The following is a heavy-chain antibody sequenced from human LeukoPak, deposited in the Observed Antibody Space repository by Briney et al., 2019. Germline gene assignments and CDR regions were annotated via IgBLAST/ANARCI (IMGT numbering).Heavy chain of an antibody. Sequence: SETLSLTCTGSGGSISSYYWSWIRQPPGKGMEWIGYIYYSGSTNYNPSLKSRVTISVDTSKNQFSLKLSSVTAADTAVYYCARDAPPYYFDYWGQGTLVTVSS. V-gene: IGHV4-59*01. J-gene: IGHJ4*02. CDR2: IYYSGST. CDR1: GGSISSYY. CDR3: ARDAPPYYFDY.